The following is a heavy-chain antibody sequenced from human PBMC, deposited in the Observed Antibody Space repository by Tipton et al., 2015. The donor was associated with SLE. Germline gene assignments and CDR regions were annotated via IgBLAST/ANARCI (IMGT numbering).Heavy chain of an antibody. CDR2: INHSGST. D-gene: IGHD3-16*01. CDR3: ARGVLRGAFDY. Sequence: LRLSCAVYGGPFSGYYWSWIRQPPGKGLEWIGEINHSGSTNYNPSLKSRATISVDTSKNQFSLKLSSVTAADTAVYYCARGVLRGAFDYWGQGTLVTVSS. J-gene: IGHJ4*02. V-gene: IGHV4-34*01. CDR1: GGPFSGYY.